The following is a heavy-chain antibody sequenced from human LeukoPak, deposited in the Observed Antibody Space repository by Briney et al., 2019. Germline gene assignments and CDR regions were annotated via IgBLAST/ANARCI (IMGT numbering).Heavy chain of an antibody. CDR2: INPNSGGT. J-gene: IGHJ6*02. V-gene: IGHV1-2*02. D-gene: IGHD2-2*01. CDR1: GYTFTGYY. Sequence: GASVKVSCKASGYTFTGYYMHWVRQAPGQGLEWMGWINPNSGGTNYAQQFQGRVTMTRDTSISTAYVELSRLRSDDTAVYYCARDPPAAITYYGMDVWGQGTTVTVSS. CDR3: ARDPPAAITYYGMDV.